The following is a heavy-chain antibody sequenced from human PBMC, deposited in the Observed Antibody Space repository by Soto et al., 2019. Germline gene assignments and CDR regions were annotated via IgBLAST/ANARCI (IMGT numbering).Heavy chain of an antibody. CDR1: GGSISSGPYS. CDR3: ARLGGYCSSTKCYGYYGMDV. CDR2: FHYSEST. D-gene: IGHD2-2*01. Sequence: QLQLQESGPGLVKPSETLSLTCTVSGGSISSGPYSWGWIRQPPGEGLEWIGTFHYSESTYYNPSLESRVTISVNTSKKQCSLKVSSVTVADTAVYYCARLGGYCSSTKCYGYYGMDVWGQGTTVTVSS. J-gene: IGHJ6*02. V-gene: IGHV4-39*01.